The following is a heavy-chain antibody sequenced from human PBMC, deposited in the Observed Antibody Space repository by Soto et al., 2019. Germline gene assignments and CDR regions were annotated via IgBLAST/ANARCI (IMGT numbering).Heavy chain of an antibody. V-gene: IGHV1-69*01. Sequence: QVQLVQSGAEVKKPGSSVKVSCKASGGTFSSYAISWVRQAPGQGLEWMGGIIPIFGTANYAQKFQGRVTITADESTSTAYMELSSLRSEDTAVYYCARGPHYCSGGSCYSVAFDIWGQGTMVTVSS. CDR3: ARGPHYCSGGSCYSVAFDI. J-gene: IGHJ3*02. CDR2: IIPIFGTA. D-gene: IGHD2-15*01. CDR1: GGTFSSYA.